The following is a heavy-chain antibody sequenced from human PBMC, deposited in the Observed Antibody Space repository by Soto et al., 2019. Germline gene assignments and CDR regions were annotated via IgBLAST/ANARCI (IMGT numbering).Heavy chain of an antibody. J-gene: IGHJ4*02. CDR2: IYYSGST. CDR3: ARHDGGSVDY. D-gene: IGHD2-15*01. CDR1: GGSISSSSYY. V-gene: IGHV4-39*01. Sequence: SETLSLTCTVSGGSISSSSYYWGWIRQPPGKGLEWIGSIYYSGSTYYNPSLKSRVTISVDTSKNQFSLKLSSVTAADTAVEYCARHDGGSVDYWGQGTLVTVSS.